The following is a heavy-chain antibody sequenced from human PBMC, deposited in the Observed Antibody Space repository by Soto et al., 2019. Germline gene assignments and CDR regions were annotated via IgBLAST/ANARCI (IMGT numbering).Heavy chain of an antibody. CDR1: GGSISSGGYS. Sequence: SETLSLTCAVSGGSISSGGYSWSWIRQPPGKGLEWIGYIYYSGSTYYNPSLKSRVTISVDTSKNQFSLKLSSVTAADTAVYYCAQRGEYYDSSGWFDPWGQGTLVTVSS. D-gene: IGHD3-22*01. J-gene: IGHJ5*02. V-gene: IGHV4-31*11. CDR3: AQRGEYYDSSGWFDP. CDR2: IYYSGST.